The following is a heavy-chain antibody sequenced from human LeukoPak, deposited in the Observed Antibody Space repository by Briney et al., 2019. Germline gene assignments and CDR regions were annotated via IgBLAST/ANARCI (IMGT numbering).Heavy chain of an antibody. D-gene: IGHD3-10*01. V-gene: IGHV1-69*04. CDR2: IIPILGIA. Sequence: SVKVSCKASGGTFSSYAISWVRQAPGQGLEWMGRIIPILGIANYARKFQGRVTITADKSTSTAYMELSSLRSEDTAVYYCARAMVLDYWGQGTLVTVSS. J-gene: IGHJ4*02. CDR1: GGTFSSYA. CDR3: ARAMVLDY.